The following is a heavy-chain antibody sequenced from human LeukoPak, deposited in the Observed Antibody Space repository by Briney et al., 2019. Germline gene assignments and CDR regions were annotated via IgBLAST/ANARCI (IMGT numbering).Heavy chain of an antibody. J-gene: IGHJ4*02. CDR1: GGSFSGYY. V-gene: IGHV4-34*01. CDR3: ARGEVVVVEGGTNYFDY. CDR2: IKHSGST. Sequence: SETLSLTCAVYGGSFSGYYWSWIRQPPGKGLEWIGEIKHSGSTNYKPTLKSRVTISVDTSKNQFSLKLSSVTAADTAVYYCARGEVVVVEGGTNYFDYWGQGTLVTVSS. D-gene: IGHD2-15*01.